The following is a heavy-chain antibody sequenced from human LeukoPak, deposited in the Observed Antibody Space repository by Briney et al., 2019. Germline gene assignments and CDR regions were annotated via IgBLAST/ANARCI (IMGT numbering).Heavy chain of an antibody. CDR1: GGTFSSYA. J-gene: IGHJ6*03. CDR2: ISAYNGNT. Sequence: ASVKVSCKASGGTFSSYAISWVRQAPGQGLEWMGWISAYNGNTNYAQKLQGRVTMTTDTSTSTAYMELRSLRSDDTAVYYCARRTYYYYYHMDVWGKGTTVTISS. V-gene: IGHV1-18*01. CDR3: ARRTYYYYYHMDV.